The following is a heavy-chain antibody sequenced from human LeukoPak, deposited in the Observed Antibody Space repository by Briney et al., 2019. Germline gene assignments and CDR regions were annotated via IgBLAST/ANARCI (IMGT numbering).Heavy chain of an antibody. Sequence: SVKVSCKASGGTFGSYATSGVREGPGQGLEWMGGIIPIFGTANYAQKFQGRVTITADKSTSTAYMELSSLRSEDTAVYYCARDGGRGVVVVAATPGYYYGMDVWGKGTTVTVSS. V-gene: IGHV1-69*06. J-gene: IGHJ6*04. CDR3: ARDGGRGVVVVAATPGYYYGMDV. CDR1: GGTFGSYA. D-gene: IGHD2-15*01. CDR2: IIPIFGTA.